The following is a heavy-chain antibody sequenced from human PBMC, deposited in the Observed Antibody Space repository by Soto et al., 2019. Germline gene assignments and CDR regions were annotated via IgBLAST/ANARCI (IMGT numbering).Heavy chain of an antibody. CDR2: ISSSSSYI. Sequence: EVQLVESGGGLVKPGGSLRLSCAASGFTFSSYSMNWVRQAPGKGLEWVSSISSSSSYIYYADSVKGRFTIPRDNAQNSLSLQMTSLRAEDTAVYYCARDDTSGSVFDYWGQGTLVTVSS. CDR1: GFTFSSYS. V-gene: IGHV3-21*01. D-gene: IGHD6-19*01. CDR3: ARDDTSGSVFDY. J-gene: IGHJ4*02.